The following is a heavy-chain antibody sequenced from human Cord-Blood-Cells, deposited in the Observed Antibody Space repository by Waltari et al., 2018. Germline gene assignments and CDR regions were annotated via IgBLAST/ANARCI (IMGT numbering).Heavy chain of an antibody. CDR3: AKDWASTPFEYFQH. Sequence: QVQRVESGGGVVQTGRSLRLSWADSGVTFGSNDMQWGRRAPGKGLEWVAVISYDGSNKYYADSVKGRFTISRDNSKNTLYLQMNSLRAEDTAVYYCAKDWASTPFEYFQHWGQGTLVTVSS. D-gene: IGHD2-2*01. CDR1: GVTFGSND. CDR2: ISYDGSNK. J-gene: IGHJ1*01. V-gene: IGHV3-30*18.